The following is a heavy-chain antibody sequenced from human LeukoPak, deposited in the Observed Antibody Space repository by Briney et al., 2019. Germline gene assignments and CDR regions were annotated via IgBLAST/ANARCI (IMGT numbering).Heavy chain of an antibody. CDR3: ARTTLLWFGELYPRGYFDL. D-gene: IGHD3-10*01. CDR2: ISAYNGNT. Sequence: GASVKVSCKASGYTFTSYGISWVRQAPGQGLEWMGWISAYNGNTNYAQKLQGRATTTTDTSTSTAYMELRSPRSDDTAVYYCARTTLLWFGELYPRGYFDLWGRGTLVTVSS. V-gene: IGHV1-18*01. J-gene: IGHJ2*01. CDR1: GYTFTSYG.